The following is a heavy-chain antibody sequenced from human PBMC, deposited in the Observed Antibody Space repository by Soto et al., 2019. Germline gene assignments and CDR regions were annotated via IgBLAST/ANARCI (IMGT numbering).Heavy chain of an antibody. CDR2: ISYDGSNK. CDR3: ARDHHEFWRDYYYYGMDV. Sequence: SLRLSCAASGFTFRSYAMPGVLQAPVKGLEWVAVISYDGSNKYYADSVKGGFTISRDNSKSTLYLQMNSLRAEDTAVYYCARDHHEFWRDYYYYGMDVWGQGTTGTVSS. CDR1: GFTFRSYA. V-gene: IGHV3-30-3*01. D-gene: IGHD3-3*01. J-gene: IGHJ6*02.